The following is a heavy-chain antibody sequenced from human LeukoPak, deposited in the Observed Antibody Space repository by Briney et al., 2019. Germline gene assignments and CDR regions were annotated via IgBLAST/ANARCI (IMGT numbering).Heavy chain of an antibody. CDR1: GFTFSSYG. Sequence: PGRSLRLSCAASGFTFSSYGMHWVRQAPGKGLEWVAVIWYDGSNKYYADSVKGRFTISRDNSKNTLYLQMNGLRAEDTAVYYCARDKPPPYYYDSSGIFDYWGQGTLVTVSS. V-gene: IGHV3-33*01. D-gene: IGHD3-22*01. J-gene: IGHJ4*02. CDR3: ARDKPPPYYYDSSGIFDY. CDR2: IWYDGSNK.